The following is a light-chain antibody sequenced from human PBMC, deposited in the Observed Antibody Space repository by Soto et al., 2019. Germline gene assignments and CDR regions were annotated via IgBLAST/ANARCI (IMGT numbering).Light chain of an antibody. V-gene: IGLV2-14*01. CDR1: TSDVGRYNY. CDR2: EVS. Sequence: HSALTQPASVSGSPGQSITISCTGTTSDVGRYNYVSWYQQHPGKAPKLMIYEVSDRPSGVSNRFSGSKSGSTASLTISGLQAEDEADYYCSSYSSSSFYVFGTGTKVTVL. CDR3: SSYSSSSFYV. J-gene: IGLJ1*01.